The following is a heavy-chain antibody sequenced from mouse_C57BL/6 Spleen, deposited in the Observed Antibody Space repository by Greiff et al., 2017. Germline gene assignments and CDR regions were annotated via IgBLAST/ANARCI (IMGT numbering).Heavy chain of an antibody. CDR3: TRKGANWDGYYFDY. Sequence: QVQLQQSGAELVRPGASVTLSCKASGYTFTDYEMHWVKQTPVHGLEWIGAIDPETGGTAYNQKFKGKAILTADKSSSTAYMELRSLTSEDSAVYYCTRKGANWDGYYFDYWGQGTTLTVSS. D-gene: IGHD4-1*01. CDR1: GYTFTDYE. V-gene: IGHV1-15*01. CDR2: IDPETGGT. J-gene: IGHJ2*01.